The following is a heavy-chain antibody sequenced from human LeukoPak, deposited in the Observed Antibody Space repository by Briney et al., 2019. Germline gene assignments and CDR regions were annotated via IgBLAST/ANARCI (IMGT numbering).Heavy chain of an antibody. CDR2: ISSNGGST. CDR1: GFTFSSYA. V-gene: IGHV3-64*01. D-gene: IGHD5-24*01. CDR3: ARELWLQGAFDI. J-gene: IGHJ3*02. Sequence: GSLRLSCAASGFTFSSYAMHWVRQAPGKGLEYVSAISSNGGSTYYANSVKGRFTISRDNSKNTLYLQMGSLRAEDMAVYYCARELWLQGAFDIWGQGTMVTVSS.